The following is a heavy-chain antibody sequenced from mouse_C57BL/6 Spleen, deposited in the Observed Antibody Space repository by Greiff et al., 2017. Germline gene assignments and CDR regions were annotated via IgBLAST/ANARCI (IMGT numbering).Heavy chain of an antibody. Sequence: ESGPGLVKPSQSLSLTCSVTGYSITSGYYWNWIRQFPGNKLEWMGYISYDGSNNYNPSLKNRISITRDTSKNKFFLKLKSVTTEDTATDYCAREGDYYEISYAIDYWGQGTSVTVSS. CDR2: ISYDGSN. CDR3: AREGDYYEISYAIDY. J-gene: IGHJ4*01. CDR1: GYSITSGYY. V-gene: IGHV3-6*01. D-gene: IGHD1-1*01.